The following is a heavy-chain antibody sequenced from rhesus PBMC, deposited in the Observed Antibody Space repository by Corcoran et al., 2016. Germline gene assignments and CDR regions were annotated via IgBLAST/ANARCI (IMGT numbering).Heavy chain of an antibody. Sequence: QVQLQESGPGLVKPSETLSLTCAVSGGSISDDSYWSWIRQPPGKGLEWIGYIFGSGGGTNYSPSLSKRVSISIDTAKNQVSLRLSSVTAADTALYYCAERRGQFLEWSHYDNWGQGVLVTVSS. V-gene: IGHV4-106*01. CDR2: IFGSGGGT. CDR3: AERRGQFLEWSHYDN. J-gene: IGHJ4*01. CDR1: GGSISDDSY. D-gene: IGHD3-3*01.